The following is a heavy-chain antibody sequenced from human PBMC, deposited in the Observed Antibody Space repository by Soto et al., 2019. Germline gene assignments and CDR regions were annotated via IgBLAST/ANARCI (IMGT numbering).Heavy chain of an antibody. J-gene: IGHJ4*02. Sequence: QVQLQESGPGLVKPSETLSLTCTVSGGSISTYYWSWIRQPPGKGLVWIGYIYYNGRTNYNPSLESRVTISLDTSTSQFSLKVSSVSAADTTVYYCARDGSGYDFWSGPYFFDYWGPGTLVTVSS. CDR2: IYYNGRT. CDR1: GGSISTYY. V-gene: IGHV4-59*01. CDR3: ARDGSGYDFWSGPYFFDY. D-gene: IGHD3-3*01.